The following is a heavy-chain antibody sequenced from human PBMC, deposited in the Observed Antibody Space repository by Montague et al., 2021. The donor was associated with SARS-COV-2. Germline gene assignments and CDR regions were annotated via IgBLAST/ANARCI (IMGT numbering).Heavy chain of an antibody. V-gene: IGHV3-74*01. D-gene: IGHD3-10*01. CDR1: GFTFRSYW. J-gene: IGHJ4*02. CDR3: VRPLWFGDSDYFFES. CDR2: IKPDGTST. Sequence: SRSLSCAASGFTFRSYWMHWVRQVPGRGPVWVSRIKPDGTSTNYAASVKGRFTISRDNAKNTLSLQMNNLRVEDTAVYYCVRPLWFGDSDYFFESWGQGTLVTVSS.